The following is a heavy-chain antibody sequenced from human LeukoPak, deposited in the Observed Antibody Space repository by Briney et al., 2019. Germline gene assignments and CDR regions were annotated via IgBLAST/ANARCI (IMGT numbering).Heavy chain of an antibody. CDR1: GLTFSTFG. Sequence: GRSLRLSCAASGLTFSTFGMHWVRQAPGKGLEWVAVMSYDGRNTYYADSVKGRFTISRDNSKNTLYLQMNSLKTEDTAVYYCAKDRLVVAPAAMTSNFDFWGQGTLVTVSS. CDR3: AKDRLVVAPAAMTSNFDF. CDR2: MSYDGRNT. V-gene: IGHV3-30*18. D-gene: IGHD2-2*01. J-gene: IGHJ4*02.